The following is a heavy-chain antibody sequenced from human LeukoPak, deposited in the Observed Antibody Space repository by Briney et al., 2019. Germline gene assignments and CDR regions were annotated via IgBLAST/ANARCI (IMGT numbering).Heavy chain of an antibody. CDR1: GFTFSSYG. CDR2: ISYDGSNK. J-gene: IGHJ6*02. CDR3: AKDYSNYYHYGMDV. Sequence: GRSLRLSCAASGFTFSSYGMHWVRQAPGKGPEWVAVISYDGSNKYYADSVKGRFTISRDNSKNTLYLQMNSLRAEDTAVYYCAKDYSNYYHYGMDVWGQGTTVTVSS. V-gene: IGHV3-30*18. D-gene: IGHD4-11*01.